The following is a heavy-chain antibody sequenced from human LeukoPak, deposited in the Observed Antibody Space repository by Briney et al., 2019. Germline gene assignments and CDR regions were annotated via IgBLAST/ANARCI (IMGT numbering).Heavy chain of an antibody. CDR3: ARGGYYYDSSGYWGAFDI. D-gene: IGHD3-22*01. J-gene: IGHJ3*02. CDR1: GGSINNYY. CDR2: IYYSGST. V-gene: IGHV4-59*01. Sequence: PSETLSLTCTVSGGSINNYYWSWIRQPPGKGLEWIGYIYYSGSTNYNPSLKSRVTISVDTSKNRFSLKLSSVTAADTAVYYCARGGYYYDSSGYWGAFDIWGQGTMVTVSS.